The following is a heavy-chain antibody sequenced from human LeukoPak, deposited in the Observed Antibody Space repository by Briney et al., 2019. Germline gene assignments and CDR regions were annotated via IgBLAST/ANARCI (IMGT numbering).Heavy chain of an antibody. CDR1: GFTFSSYA. V-gene: IGHV3-23*01. J-gene: IGHJ4*02. Sequence: QSGGSLRLSCAASGFTFSSYAMSWVRQAPGKGLEWVSAISGSGGSTYYADSVKGRFTISRDNSKNTLYLQMNSLRAEDTAVYYCAKVYSGYDWSDDYDSSGHSPWVFDYWGQGTLVTVSS. CDR3: AKVYSGYDWSDDYDSSGHSPWVFDY. D-gene: IGHD5-12*01. CDR2: ISGSGGST.